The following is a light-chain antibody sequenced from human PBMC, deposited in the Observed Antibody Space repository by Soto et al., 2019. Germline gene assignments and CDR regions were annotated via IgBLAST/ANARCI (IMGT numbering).Light chain of an antibody. J-gene: IGKJ4*01. CDR1: QDINNF. Sequence: DIQMTQPPSSLSASVGDRVIITCRASQDINNFLGWFQQKPGKAPKSLIYSSSTLQSGVSSRFSGRGSGTDFTLTISSLQPEDYATYYCQQYQSYPITFGGGTKVDI. V-gene: IGKV1-16*01. CDR2: SSS. CDR3: QQYQSYPIT.